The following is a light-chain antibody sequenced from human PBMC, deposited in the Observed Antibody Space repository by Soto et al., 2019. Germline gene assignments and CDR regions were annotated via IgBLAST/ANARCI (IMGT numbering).Light chain of an antibody. CDR1: ERIYSAY. Sequence: EFVLTQSPGTLSLSRGERATLSCRAIERIYSAYLGWYQQKPGQAPRLLIYGTSSRATGIPDRFSGSGSGTDFTLTISRLEPEDFAVYYCHQYGGALPLTFGQGTRLEFK. CDR2: GTS. CDR3: HQYGGALPLT. J-gene: IGKJ5*01. V-gene: IGKV3-20*01.